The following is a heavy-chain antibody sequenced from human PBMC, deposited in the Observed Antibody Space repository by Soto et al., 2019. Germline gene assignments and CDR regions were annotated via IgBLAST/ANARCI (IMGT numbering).Heavy chain of an antibody. CDR3: ARGGYYDNSWGKLSHYGLDV. CDR2: IIPIFGTA. V-gene: IGHV1-69*05. J-gene: IGHJ6*02. D-gene: IGHD3-16*01. CDR1: GGTFSSYA. Sequence: GASVKVSCKASGGTFSSYAISWVRQAPGQGLEWMGGIIPIFGTANYAQKFQGRVTMTTDTSTRTVYMELRGLKSDDTAVYYCARGGYYDNSWGKLSHYGLDVWGQGTSVTVSS.